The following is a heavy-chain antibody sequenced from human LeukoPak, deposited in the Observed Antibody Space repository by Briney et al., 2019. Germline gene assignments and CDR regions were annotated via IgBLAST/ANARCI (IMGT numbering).Heavy chain of an antibody. D-gene: IGHD6-19*01. CDR2: MNPNSGNT. J-gene: IGHJ6*02. CDR1: GYTFTSYD. Sequence: ASVKVSCKASGYTFTSYDIHLVRQATGQGLEWMGRMNPNSGNTGYAQKFQGRVTMTRNTSISTAYMELNSLRSEDTAVYYCARAVAGGSYYGMDVWGQGTTVTVSS. V-gene: IGHV1-8*01. CDR3: ARAVAGGSYYGMDV.